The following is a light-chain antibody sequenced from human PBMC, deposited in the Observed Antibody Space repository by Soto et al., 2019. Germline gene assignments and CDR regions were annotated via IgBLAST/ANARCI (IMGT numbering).Light chain of an antibody. CDR2: GAF. CDR1: QSVSSD. CDR3: QQYGSSST. V-gene: IGKV3-15*01. Sequence: EIVMTQSPATLSMFPGERATLSCRASQSVSSDLGWYQQKPGQAPRLLIHGAFIRAAGVPARFSGSGSGTEFTLTISSLQSEDFAVYYCQQYGSSSTFGQGTRLEIK. J-gene: IGKJ5*01.